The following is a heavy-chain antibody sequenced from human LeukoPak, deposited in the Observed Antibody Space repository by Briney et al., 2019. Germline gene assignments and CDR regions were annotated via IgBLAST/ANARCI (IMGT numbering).Heavy chain of an antibody. J-gene: IGHJ4*02. CDR1: GFIFSSYV. CDR2: ISVGGGDT. D-gene: IGHD2-21*01. Sequence: GGSLRLSCEASGFIFSSYVMGWVRQAPGKGLEWVSSISVGGGDTFTADSVKGRFTITRENSKNTSYLQMMGLRVEDTAIYYCAKLNLGEMAYFDSWGQGILVTVSS. V-gene: IGHV3-23*01. CDR3: AKLNLGEMAYFDS.